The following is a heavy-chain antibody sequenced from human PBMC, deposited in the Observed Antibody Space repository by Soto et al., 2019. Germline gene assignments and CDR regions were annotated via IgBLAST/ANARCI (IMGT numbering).Heavy chain of an antibody. CDR1: GYRFSSQW. D-gene: IGHD1-1*01. J-gene: IGHJ6*02. Sequence: PGESLKISCKVSGYRFSSQWISGVRQMPGKGLEWVGRIDPSDSYTSYSPSFQGHVTISTDNSISTAYLQWSSLKASDTAMYYCARHGKSSVITKTYGMDVWGQGTTVTVSS. CDR3: ARHGKSSVITKTYGMDV. CDR2: IDPSDSYT. V-gene: IGHV5-10-1*01.